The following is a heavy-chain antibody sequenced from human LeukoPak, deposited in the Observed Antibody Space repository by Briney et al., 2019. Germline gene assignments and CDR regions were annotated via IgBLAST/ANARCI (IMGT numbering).Heavy chain of an antibody. CDR3: ARDQPPPYSYGTRDAFDI. CDR2: IIPIFSIG. J-gene: IGHJ3*02. CDR1: GGTFSSYA. V-gene: IGHV1-69*04. Sequence: SVKVSCKASGGTFSSYAISWVRQAPGQRLEWMGRIIPIFSIGDYAQKFQGRVTITADKSTSTAYMELSSLRSEDTAVYYCARDQPPPYSYGTRDAFDIWGQGTMVTVSS. D-gene: IGHD5-18*01.